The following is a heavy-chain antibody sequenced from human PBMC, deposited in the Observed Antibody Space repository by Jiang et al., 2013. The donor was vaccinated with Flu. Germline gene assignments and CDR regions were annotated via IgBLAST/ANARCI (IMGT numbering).Heavy chain of an antibody. V-gene: IGHV3-48*02. Sequence: QLLESGGGLVQPGGSLRLSCAASGFTFSSYSMNWVRQAPGKGLEWVSYISSSSSTIYYADSVKGRFTISRDNAKNSLYLQMNSLRDEDTAVYYCARGEQQLVLTQIDYRDYWGQGTLVTVSS. CDR2: ISSSSSTI. D-gene: IGHD6-13*01. J-gene: IGHJ4*02. CDR3: ARGEQQLVLTQIDYRDY. CDR1: GFTFSSYS.